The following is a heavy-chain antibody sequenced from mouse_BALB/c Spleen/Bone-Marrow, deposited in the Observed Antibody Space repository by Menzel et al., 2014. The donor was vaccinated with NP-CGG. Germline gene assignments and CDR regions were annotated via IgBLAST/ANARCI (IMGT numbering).Heavy chain of an antibody. Sequence: EVHLVESGPELVKPGASVKMSCKASGYTFXSYFMHWVKQKPGQGLEWIGYINPYNDGTKYNEKFKVKATVTSYKSSCPAYMELSGLASETSAVYCDAEGLAPDYWGQGTTLTVSS. CDR3: AEGLAPDY. CDR2: INPYNDGT. CDR1: GYTFXSYF. D-gene: IGHD6-1*01. V-gene: IGHV1-14*01. J-gene: IGHJ2*01.